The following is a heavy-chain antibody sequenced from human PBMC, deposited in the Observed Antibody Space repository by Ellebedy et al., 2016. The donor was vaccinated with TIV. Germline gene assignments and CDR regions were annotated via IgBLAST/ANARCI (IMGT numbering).Heavy chain of an antibody. V-gene: IGHV4-31*03. CDR1: SGPISSGFHY. J-gene: IGHJ6*02. CDR3: ARVFGNTHNGGMDV. CDR2: THYSGST. Sequence: SETLSLXCIVSSGPISSGFHYWSWIRQSPGKGLEWIGYTHYSGSTFYNPSLKSRVSIFVERSKNQFSLKQSAVTAADTAVYYCARVFGNTHNGGMDVWGQGTTVTVSS. D-gene: IGHD3-3*01.